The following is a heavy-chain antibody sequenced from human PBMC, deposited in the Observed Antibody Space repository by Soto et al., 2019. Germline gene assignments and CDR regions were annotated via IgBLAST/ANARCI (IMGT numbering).Heavy chain of an antibody. Sequence: QVQLQESGPGLVKPSQTLSLTCTVSGGSISSGGYYWSWIRQHPGKGLEWIGYIYYSGSTYYNPSLMSRVTISVDTSKNQFSLKLSSVTAADTAVYYWARAVGWQQLVPNFDYWGQGTLVTVSS. V-gene: IGHV4-31*03. D-gene: IGHD6-13*01. CDR3: ARAVGWQQLVPNFDY. CDR1: GGSISSGGYY. CDR2: IYYSGST. J-gene: IGHJ4*02.